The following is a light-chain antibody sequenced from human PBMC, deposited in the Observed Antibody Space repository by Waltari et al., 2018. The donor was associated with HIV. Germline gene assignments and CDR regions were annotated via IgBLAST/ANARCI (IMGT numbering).Light chain of an antibody. CDR2: GNS. CDR3: QSYDSSLTVVI. V-gene: IGLV1-40*01. J-gene: IGLJ2*01. CDR1: SSNIGAGYD. Sequence: QSVLTQPPSVSGAPGQRVTISCTGSSSNIGAGYDVHWYQQVPGTAPKPLIFGNSNRPSGVPDRFSGSKSATSASLAITGLQAEDEADYDCQSYDSSLTVVIFGGGTKLTVL.